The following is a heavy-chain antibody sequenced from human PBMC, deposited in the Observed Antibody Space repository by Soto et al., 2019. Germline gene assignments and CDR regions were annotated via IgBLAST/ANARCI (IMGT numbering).Heavy chain of an antibody. Sequence: QITLKESGPTLVKPTQTLTLTCTFSGFSLSTSGVGVGWIRQPPGKALEWLALIYWNDDKRYSPSLKSRLTIAMDTTKNQVVLTRTIMDPVDTVTYYCAHSPVPAATRPCVVFGYWGQGTLVTVSS. D-gene: IGHD2-2*01. CDR2: IYWNDDK. V-gene: IGHV2-5*01. CDR1: GFSLSTSGVG. J-gene: IGHJ4*02. CDR3: AHSPVPAATRPCVVFGY.